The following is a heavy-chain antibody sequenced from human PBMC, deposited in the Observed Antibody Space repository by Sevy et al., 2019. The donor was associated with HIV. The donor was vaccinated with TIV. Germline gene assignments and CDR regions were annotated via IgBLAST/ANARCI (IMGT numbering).Heavy chain of an antibody. Sequence: ASVKVSCKVSGYTLTQLSMHWVRQAPGKGLEWMGSFDPEDGETLYAQMFQGRVTMTEDTSTNTAYMELSSLRSEDTAVYYCATTKDYYDSRGSPFDYWGQGTLVTVSS. CDR3: ATTKDYYDSRGSPFDY. J-gene: IGHJ4*02. V-gene: IGHV1-24*01. CDR1: GYTLTQLS. D-gene: IGHD3-22*01. CDR2: FDPEDGET.